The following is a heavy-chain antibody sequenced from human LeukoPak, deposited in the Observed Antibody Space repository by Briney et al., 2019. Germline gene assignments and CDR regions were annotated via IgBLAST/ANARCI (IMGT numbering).Heavy chain of an antibody. CDR1: RFTFSIYW. V-gene: IGHV3-7*04. CDR2: INQDGSEE. D-gene: IGHD6-13*01. CDR3: ARAASTGTVDY. Sequence: GGSLRLSCAASRFTFSIYWMSWVRQAPGKGLEWVANINQDGSEEYYVDSVEGRFTISRDNAKNSLYLQMNSLRAEDTALYYCARAASTGTVDYWGQGTLVTVSS. J-gene: IGHJ4*02.